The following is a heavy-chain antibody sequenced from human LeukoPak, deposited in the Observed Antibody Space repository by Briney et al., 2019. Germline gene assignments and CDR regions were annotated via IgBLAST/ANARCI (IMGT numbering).Heavy chain of an antibody. J-gene: IGHJ4*02. CDR2: INPNSGGT. V-gene: IGHV1-2*04. D-gene: IGHD5-18*01. CDR1: GGTFSSYA. Sequence: VASVKVSCKASGGTFSSYAISWVRQAPGQGLEWMGWINPNSGGTNYAQKFQGWVTMTRDTSISTAYMELSRLRSDDTAVYYCARDVGAYSYGYTSLDYWGQGTLVTVSS. CDR3: ARDVGAYSYGYTSLDY.